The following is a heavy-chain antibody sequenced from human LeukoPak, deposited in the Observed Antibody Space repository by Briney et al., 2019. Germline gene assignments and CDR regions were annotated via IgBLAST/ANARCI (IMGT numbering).Heavy chain of an antibody. CDR1: GGSVSSTNW. CDR2: VHLDGRT. CDR3: AREGGFYRPLDY. V-gene: IGHV4-4*02. D-gene: IGHD3-3*01. J-gene: IGHJ4*02. Sequence: SGTLSLTCAVSGGSVSSTNWWTWFRQPPGKGLEWIGEVHLDGRTNYNPSLTDRLTMSVDLYETHISLKLTSVTAAGTAVYYCAREGGFYRPLDYSGQGTLVTVSS.